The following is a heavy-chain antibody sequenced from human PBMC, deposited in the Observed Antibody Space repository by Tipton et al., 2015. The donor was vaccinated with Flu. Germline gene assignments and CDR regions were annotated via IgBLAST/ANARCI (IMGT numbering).Heavy chain of an antibody. CDR2: IYYIVST. V-gene: IGHV4-59*01. CDR1: GGSIRSSY. J-gene: IGHJ5*02. D-gene: IGHD6-19*01. Sequence: LRLSCTVSGGSIRSSYWSWIRQPPGKGLEWIGYIYYIVSTNYIPSLTSRVTISVDTSKNQFSLKLSSVTAADTAVYYCARSVAVAAPGWFDPGGQGTLVTVSS. CDR3: ARSVAVAAPGWFDP.